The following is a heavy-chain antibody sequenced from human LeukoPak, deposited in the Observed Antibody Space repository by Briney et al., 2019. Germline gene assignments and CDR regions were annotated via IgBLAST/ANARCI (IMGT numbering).Heavy chain of an antibody. D-gene: IGHD2-2*01. V-gene: IGHV4-61*02. CDR3: ARESTVVVPAARLDY. CDR1: GGSISSGSYY. CDR2: IYTSGST. J-gene: IGHJ4*02. Sequence: SETLSLTCTVSGGSISSGSYYWSWIRQPAGKGLEWFGGIYTSGSTNYNPSLKSRVTISVDTSKNQFSLKLSSVTAADTAVYYCARESTVVVPAARLDYWGQGTLVTVSS.